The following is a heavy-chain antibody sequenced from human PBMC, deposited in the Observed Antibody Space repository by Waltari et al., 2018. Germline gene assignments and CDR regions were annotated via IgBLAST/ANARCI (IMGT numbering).Heavy chain of an antibody. D-gene: IGHD6-19*01. CDR1: GFTITSFW. CDR3: ATSGWYCFDY. J-gene: IGHJ4*02. Sequence: EVKLVESGESLVQPGGSRRRPCAAYGFTITSFWMNWVRQTPGKGLEWVAGIKQDGSEKYYADSVKGRFTISRDNAKNSLYLQMNSLRAEDTAVYYCATSGWYCFDYWGQGTLVTVSS. CDR2: IKQDGSEK. V-gene: IGHV3-7*01.